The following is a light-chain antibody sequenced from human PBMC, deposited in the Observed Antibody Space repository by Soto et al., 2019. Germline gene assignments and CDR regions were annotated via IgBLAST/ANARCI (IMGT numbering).Light chain of an antibody. CDR2: DVS. CDR3: SSYTSSSLYV. V-gene: IGLV2-14*01. Sequence: QSALTKPAYVSGSPGQSITISSTGTSSDVGGSNHVSWYQQLPGKAPKLMIYDVSDRPSGVSNRFSGSKSGNTASLTISGLQSEDEADYYCSSYTSSSLYVFGTGTKLAVL. CDR1: SSDVGGSNH. J-gene: IGLJ1*01.